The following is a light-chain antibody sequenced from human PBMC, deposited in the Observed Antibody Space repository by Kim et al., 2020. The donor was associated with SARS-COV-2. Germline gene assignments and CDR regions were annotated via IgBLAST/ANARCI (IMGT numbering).Light chain of an antibody. CDR2: DND. CDR3: GTWDSSLSVGI. CDR1: SSNIGNNY. J-gene: IGLJ2*01. V-gene: IGLV1-51*01. Sequence: QRVTISCSGSSSNIGNNYVSWYQQLPRTAPKLLIYDNDKRPSGIPDRFSGSRSGTSATLGITGLQTGDEADYYCGTWDSSLSVGIFGGGTQLTVL.